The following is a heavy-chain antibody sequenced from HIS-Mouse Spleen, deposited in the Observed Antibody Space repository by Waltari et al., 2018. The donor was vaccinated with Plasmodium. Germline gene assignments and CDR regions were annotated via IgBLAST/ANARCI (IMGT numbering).Heavy chain of an antibody. Sequence: EVQLVESGGGLVRHGGSLRLSCAASGSAFSSYWMSWVRRAPGKGLEWVANIKQDGSEKYYVDSVKGRFTISRDNAKNSLYLQMNSLRAEDTAVYYCASSWYWYFDLWGRGTLVTVSS. J-gene: IGHJ2*01. CDR1: GSAFSSYW. CDR3: ASSWYWYFDL. V-gene: IGHV3-7*01. D-gene: IGHD6-13*01. CDR2: IKQDGSEK.